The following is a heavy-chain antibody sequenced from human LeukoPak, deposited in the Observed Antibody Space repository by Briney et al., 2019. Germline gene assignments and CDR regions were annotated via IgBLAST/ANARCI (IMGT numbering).Heavy chain of an antibody. J-gene: IGHJ4*02. CDR1: GGSISSSSYY. CDR2: IYYSGST. D-gene: IGHD6-19*01. V-gene: IGHV4-39*07. CDR3: ARDVVAVAPHRGR. Sequence: SSETLSLTCTVSGGSISSSSYYWGWIRQPPGKGLEWIGSIYYSGSTYYNPSLKSRVTISVDTSKNQFSLKLSSVTAADTAVYYCARDVVAVAPHRGRWGQGTLVTVSS.